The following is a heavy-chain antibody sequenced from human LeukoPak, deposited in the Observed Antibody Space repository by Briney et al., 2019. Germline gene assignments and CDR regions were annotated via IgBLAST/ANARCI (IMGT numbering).Heavy chain of an antibody. Sequence: SETLSLTCAVYGGSFSGYYWSWIRRPPGKGLEWIGEINHSGSTNYNPSLKSRVTISVDTSKNQFSLKLSSVTAADTAVHYCARGGYDILTGYGAGGIDYWGQGTLVTVSS. J-gene: IGHJ4*02. V-gene: IGHV4-34*01. CDR1: GGSFSGYY. D-gene: IGHD3-9*01. CDR2: INHSGST. CDR3: ARGGYDILTGYGAGGIDY.